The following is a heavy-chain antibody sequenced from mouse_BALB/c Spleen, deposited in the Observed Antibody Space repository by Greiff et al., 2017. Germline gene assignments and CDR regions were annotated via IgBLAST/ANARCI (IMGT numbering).Heavy chain of an antibody. CDR2: IYPGNSDT. Sequence: VQLQQSGTVLARPGASVKMSCKASGYSFTSYWMHWVKQRPGQGLEWIGAIYPGNSDTSYNQKFKGKAKLTAVTSASTAYMELSSLTNEDSAVYYCTRRGYERGYAMDYWGQGTSVTVSS. CDR3: TRRGYERGYAMDY. CDR1: GYSFTSYW. D-gene: IGHD2-14*01. V-gene: IGHV1-5*01. J-gene: IGHJ4*01.